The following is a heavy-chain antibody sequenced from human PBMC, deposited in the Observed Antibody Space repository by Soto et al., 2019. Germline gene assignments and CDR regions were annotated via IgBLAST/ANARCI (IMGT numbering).Heavy chain of an antibody. CDR1: GYTFTGYC. D-gene: IGHD3-16*02. Sequence: SVNVSCKDSGYTFTGYCMHWVRQAPGQGLEWMGWINHNSGCTNYAQKFQGRVTITSDASISIAYMELSRLRSDDTAVSYCAGGDYVWGSYRPGANYFDYWGQGTLVTVSS. J-gene: IGHJ4*02. V-gene: IGHV1-2*02. CDR2: INHNSGCT. CDR3: AGGDYVWGSYRPGANYFDY.